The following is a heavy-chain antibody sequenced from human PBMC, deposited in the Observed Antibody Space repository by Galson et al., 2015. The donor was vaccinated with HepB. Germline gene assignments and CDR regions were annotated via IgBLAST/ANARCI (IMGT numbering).Heavy chain of an antibody. J-gene: IGHJ5*02. D-gene: IGHD3-10*01. CDR3: ARGGGMVRGVPTSNPNWFDP. Sequence: SLRLSCAASGFTFSSYGMHWVRQAPGKGLEWVAVIWYDGSNKYYADSVKGRFTISRDNSKNTLYLQMNSLRADDTAVYYCARGGGMVRGVPTSNPNWFDPWGQGTLVTVSS. V-gene: IGHV3-33*08. CDR2: IWYDGSNK. CDR1: GFTFSSYG.